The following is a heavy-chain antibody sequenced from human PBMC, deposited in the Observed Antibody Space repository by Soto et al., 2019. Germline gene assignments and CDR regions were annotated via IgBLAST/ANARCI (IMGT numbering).Heavy chain of an antibody. D-gene: IGHD3-3*01. V-gene: IGHV4-39*01. J-gene: IGHJ6*03. CDR1: GGSISSSSYY. Sequence: SETLSLTCSVSGGSISSSSYYWGWIRQPPGKGPEWIASIYYSGSTHYNPSLKSRVTISADTSKNQFSLKVTSVTAADTAVYYCARQTSLRFLEWLTPKKYYYYYYMDVWGKGTTVTVSS. CDR2: IYYSGST. CDR3: ARQTSLRFLEWLTPKKYYYYYYMDV.